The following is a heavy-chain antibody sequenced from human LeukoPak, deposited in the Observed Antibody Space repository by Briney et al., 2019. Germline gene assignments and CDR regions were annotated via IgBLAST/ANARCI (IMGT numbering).Heavy chain of an antibody. V-gene: IGHV3-30-3*01. D-gene: IGHD6-6*01. CDR2: ISYDGSNK. Sequence: GGSLRLSCAASGFTFSSYAMHWVRQAPGKGLERVAVISYDGSNKYYADSVKGRFTISRDNSKNTLYLQMNSLRAEDTAVYYCARDRIAARPHQTYNWFDPWGQGTLVTVSS. J-gene: IGHJ5*02. CDR3: ARDRIAARPHQTYNWFDP. CDR1: GFTFSSYA.